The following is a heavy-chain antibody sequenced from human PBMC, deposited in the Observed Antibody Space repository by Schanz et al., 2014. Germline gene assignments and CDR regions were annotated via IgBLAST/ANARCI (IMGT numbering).Heavy chain of an antibody. J-gene: IGHJ4*02. CDR2: FT. D-gene: IGHD1-1*01. CDR3: VRELSGGTFDY. V-gene: IGHV1-2*06. CDR1: GYSFSAYY. Sequence: QVQLVQSGAELKNPGASVKVSCKASGYSFSAYYIHWMRQAPGQGLEWLGRFTHISQKFQGRVTMTRDTSSTPAYMELNSLSSDDTAVYYCVRELSGGTFDYWGQGALVTVSS.